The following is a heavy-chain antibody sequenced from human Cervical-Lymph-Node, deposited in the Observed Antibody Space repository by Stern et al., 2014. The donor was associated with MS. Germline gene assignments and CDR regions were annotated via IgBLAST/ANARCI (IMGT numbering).Heavy chain of an antibody. Sequence: QVQLVQSGAEVKKPGASVKVSCKASGHTFAVHWVRQAPGQRLEWMGRIITGNGDTNYSQKFQGRVTITRDTFASTAYMELRSLRSEDTAVYYCTSLSGRLDSWGQGTLVTVSS. J-gene: IGHJ5*01. V-gene: IGHV1-3*04. CDR2: IITGNGDT. CDR3: TSLSGRLDS. D-gene: IGHD3-10*01. CDR1: GHTFA.